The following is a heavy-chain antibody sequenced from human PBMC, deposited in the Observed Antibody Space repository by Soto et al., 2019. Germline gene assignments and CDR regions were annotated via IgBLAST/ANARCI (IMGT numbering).Heavy chain of an antibody. CDR1: GFSFSFYA. CDR2: ISHDGSTK. CDR3: AAAWSFDY. D-gene: IGHD6-13*01. V-gene: IGHV3-30*04. J-gene: IGHJ4*02. Sequence: VQLVESGGGVVQSGKSLRLSCAASGFSFSFYAMNWVRQAPGKGLEWLAVISHDGSTKYYADSVKGRFTVSRDNSKNTFYAQMDSLRSDDTAVYYCAAAWSFDYWGRGTLVTVSS.